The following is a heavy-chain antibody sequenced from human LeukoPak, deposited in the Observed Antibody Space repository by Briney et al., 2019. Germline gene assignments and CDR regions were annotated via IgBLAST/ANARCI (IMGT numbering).Heavy chain of an antibody. J-gene: IGHJ4*02. Sequence: GGSLRLSCAASGFSFSDAWMNWVRQAPGKGLEWVSAISGSGGSTYYADSVKGRFTISRDNSKNTLYLQMNSLRAEDTAVYYCAKASNPYYDFWSGNYYFDYWGQGTLVTVSS. D-gene: IGHD3-3*01. CDR1: GFSFSDAW. V-gene: IGHV3-23*01. CDR3: AKASNPYYDFWSGNYYFDY. CDR2: ISGSGGST.